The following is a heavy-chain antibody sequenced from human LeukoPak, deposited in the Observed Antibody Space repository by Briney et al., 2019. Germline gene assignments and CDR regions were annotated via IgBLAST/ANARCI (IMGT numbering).Heavy chain of an antibody. CDR3: AKGARYYYGSGSYYLGPRSSTDY. Sequence: PGGSLRLSCAASGFTFSSYAMSWVRQAPGKGLEWVSAISGSGGSTYYADSVKGRFTISRDNSKNTLYLQMNSLRAKDTAVYYCAKGARYYYGSGSYYLGPRSSTDYWGQGTLVTVSS. CDR2: ISGSGGST. D-gene: IGHD3-10*01. J-gene: IGHJ4*02. V-gene: IGHV3-23*01. CDR1: GFTFSSYA.